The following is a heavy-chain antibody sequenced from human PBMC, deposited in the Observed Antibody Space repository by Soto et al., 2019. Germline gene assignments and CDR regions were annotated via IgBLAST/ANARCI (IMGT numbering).Heavy chain of an antibody. Sequence: ASVKVSCTASGYTFTSYGISWVRQAPGQGLEWMGWISAYNGNTNYAQKLQGRVTMTTDTSTSTAYMELRSLRSDDTAVYYCARDGGYSYGPRVENLKYYYYYGMDVWGQGTTVTVSS. V-gene: IGHV1-18*01. CDR2: ISAYNGNT. CDR1: GYTFTSYG. D-gene: IGHD5-18*01. CDR3: ARDGGYSYGPRVENLKYYYYYGMDV. J-gene: IGHJ6*02.